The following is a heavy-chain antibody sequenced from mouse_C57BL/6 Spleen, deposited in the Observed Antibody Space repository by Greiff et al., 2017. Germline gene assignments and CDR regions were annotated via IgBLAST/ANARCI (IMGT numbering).Heavy chain of an antibody. J-gene: IGHJ2*01. CDR2: ISSGGSYT. Sequence: DVQLVESGGDLVKPGGSLKLSCAASGFTFSSYGMSWVRQTPDKRLEWVATISSGGSYTYYPDSVKGRFTISRDNAKNTLYLQMSSLKSEDTAMYYCARHERSNCPFDYWGQGTTLTVSS. CDR3: ARHERSNCPFDY. CDR1: GFTFSSYG. V-gene: IGHV5-6*01. D-gene: IGHD2-5*01.